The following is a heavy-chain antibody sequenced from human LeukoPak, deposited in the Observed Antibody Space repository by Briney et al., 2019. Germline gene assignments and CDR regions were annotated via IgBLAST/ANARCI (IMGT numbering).Heavy chain of an antibody. Sequence: PSETLSLTCAVSGGSISSNNWWSWIRQPPGKGLEWIGYIYYSGSTNYNPSLKSRVTISVDTSKNQFSLKLSSVTAADTAVYYCARGSRHIVVVTATEGKYWYFDLWGRGTLVTVSS. D-gene: IGHD2-21*02. J-gene: IGHJ2*01. CDR2: IYYSGST. V-gene: IGHV4-61*01. CDR3: ARGSRHIVVVTATEGKYWYFDL. CDR1: GGSISSNNW.